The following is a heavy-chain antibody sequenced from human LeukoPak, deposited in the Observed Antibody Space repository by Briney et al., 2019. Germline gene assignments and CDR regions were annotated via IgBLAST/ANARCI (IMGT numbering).Heavy chain of an antibody. J-gene: IGHJ6*02. Sequence: SGGSLRLSCAASGFTFSSYAMHWVRQAPGKGLEWVAVISYDGSNKYYADSVKGRFTISRDNSKNTLYLQMNSLRAEDTAVYYCAKDSRYSLPVQIYYYYGMDVWGQGTKVTVSS. CDR1: GFTFSSYA. CDR2: ISYDGSNK. D-gene: IGHD2-15*01. CDR3: AKDSRYSLPVQIYYYYGMDV. V-gene: IGHV3-30-3*01.